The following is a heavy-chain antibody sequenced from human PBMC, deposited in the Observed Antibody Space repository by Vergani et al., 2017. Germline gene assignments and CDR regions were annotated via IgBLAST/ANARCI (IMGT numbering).Heavy chain of an antibody. CDR2: ISSSSSTI. J-gene: IGHJ6*03. CDR1: GFTFSSYS. CDR3: ARVPYCSSTSCYTSSHYYYYYMDV. V-gene: IGHV3-48*01. Sequence: EVHLVESGGGLVQPGGSLRLSCAASGFTFSSYSMNWVRQAPGKGLEWVSYISSSSSTIYYADSVKGRFTISRDNAKNSLYLQMNSLRAEDTAVYYCARVPYCSSTSCYTSSHYYYYYMDVWGKGTTVTVSS. D-gene: IGHD2-2*02.